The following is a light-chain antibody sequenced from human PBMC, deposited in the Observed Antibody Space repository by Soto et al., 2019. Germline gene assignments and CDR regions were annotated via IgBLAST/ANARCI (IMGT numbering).Light chain of an antibody. CDR3: QQSYYTPRT. CDR1: QPISDY. V-gene: IGKV1-39*01. CDR2: TAS. Sequence: DIQMTQSPSSLSASVGDRVTITCRTSQPISDYLNWYQQKPGKAPSLLIYTASNLQTGVPSRFSGSGSGTHFTLTISSLQPEDFATYYCQQSYYTPRTFGQGTKVEIK. J-gene: IGKJ1*01.